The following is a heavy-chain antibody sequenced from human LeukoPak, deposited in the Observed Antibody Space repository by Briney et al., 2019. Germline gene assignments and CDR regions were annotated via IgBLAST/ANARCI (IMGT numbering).Heavy chain of an antibody. V-gene: IGHV1-24*01. CDR2: FDPEDGET. J-gene: IGHJ5*02. Sequence: ASVKVSCKVSGYTLTELSMHWIRQPPGKGLELMGGFDPEDGETIYAQKFQGRVTMTEDTSTDTDYMELSSLRSEDTAVYYCSTDFAARSQEWRGWFDPWGQGTLVTVSS. CDR1: GYTLTELS. CDR3: STDFAARSQEWRGWFDP. D-gene: IGHD2-8*01.